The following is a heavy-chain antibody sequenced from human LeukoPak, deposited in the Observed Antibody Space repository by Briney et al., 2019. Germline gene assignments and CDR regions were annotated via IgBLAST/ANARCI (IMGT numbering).Heavy chain of an antibody. CDR2: NSGSGDNT. V-gene: IGHV3-23*01. CDR3: VGAAADTTPRP. D-gene: IGHD6-13*01. J-gene: IGHJ4*02. CDR1: GFTFSTYA. Sequence: GGSLRLSCAASGFTFSTYAMSWVRQAPGKGLEWVSTNSGSGDNTYYADSVEGRFTISRDNAQNTLYLQMNSLRAEDTAVYYCVGAAADTTPRPWGQGTLVTVSS.